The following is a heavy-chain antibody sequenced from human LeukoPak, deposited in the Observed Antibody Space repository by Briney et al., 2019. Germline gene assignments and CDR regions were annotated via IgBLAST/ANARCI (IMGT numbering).Heavy chain of an antibody. J-gene: IGHJ4*02. D-gene: IGHD3-22*01. V-gene: IGHV4-34*01. CDR1: GGSFSGYY. CDR3: ARGSNYDSSGYVDY. Sequence: SETLSLTCAVYGGSFSGYYWSWIRQPPGKGLEWIGEINHSGSTNYNPSLKSRVTISVDSSKNQFSLKLSSVTAADTAVYYCARGSNYDSSGYVDYWGQGTLVTVSS. CDR2: INHSGST.